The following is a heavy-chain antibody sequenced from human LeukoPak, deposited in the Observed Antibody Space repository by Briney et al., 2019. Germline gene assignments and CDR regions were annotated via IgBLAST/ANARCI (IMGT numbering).Heavy chain of an antibody. V-gene: IGHV3-7*01. Sequence: GGSLRLSCADSGFTFSSYWMSWVRQALGKGLELVANIKQDRSEKYCVDSVKGRFTISRDNAKNSLYLQMNSLRDEDTAVYYCARLREIPVFGVVTKSTSYFDYWGQGTLVTVSS. J-gene: IGHJ4*02. D-gene: IGHD3-3*01. CDR3: ARLREIPVFGVVTKSTSYFDY. CDR2: IKQDRSEK. CDR1: GFTFSSYW.